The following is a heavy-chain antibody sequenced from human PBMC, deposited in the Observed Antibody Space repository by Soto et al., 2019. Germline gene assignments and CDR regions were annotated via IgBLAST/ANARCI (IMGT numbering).Heavy chain of an antibody. J-gene: IGHJ5*02. CDR3: ILIPTPYNWFDP. CDR1: GFTFSGSA. Sequence: PGGSLRLSCAASGFTFSGSAMHWVRQASGKGLEWVGRIRSKANSYATAYAASVKGRFTISRDDSKNTAYLQMNSLKTEDTAVYYCILIPTPYNWFDPWGQGTLVTVSS. V-gene: IGHV3-73*01. CDR2: IRSKANSYAT.